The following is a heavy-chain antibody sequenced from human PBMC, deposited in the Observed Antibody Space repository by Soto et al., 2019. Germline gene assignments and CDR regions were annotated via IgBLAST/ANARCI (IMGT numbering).Heavy chain of an antibody. J-gene: IGHJ4*02. D-gene: IGHD3-22*01. V-gene: IGHV1-69*13. Sequence: SVKVSCKASGGTFSSYAISWVRQAPGQGLEWMGGIIPIFGTANYAQKFQGRVTITADESTSTAYMELSSLRSEDTAVYYCARDLPYDSSGYYYSLHLWGQGTLVTVSS. CDR1: GGTFSSYA. CDR2: IIPIFGTA. CDR3: ARDLPYDSSGYYYSLHL.